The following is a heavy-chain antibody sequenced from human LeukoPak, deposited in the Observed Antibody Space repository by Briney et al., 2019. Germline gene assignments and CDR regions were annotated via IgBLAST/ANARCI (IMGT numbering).Heavy chain of an antibody. J-gene: IGHJ5*02. CDR1: GYTFTSYG. D-gene: IGHD3-10*01. V-gene: IGHV1-18*01. CDR2: ISAYNGNT. Sequence: GASVKVSCKASGYTFTSYGISWVRQAPGQGLEWMGWISAYNGNTNYAQKLQGRVTMTTDTSTSTAYMELRSLRSDDTAVYYCARDPLPNYYGSGSFNWFDPWGQGTLVTVSS. CDR3: ARDPLPNYYGSGSFNWFDP.